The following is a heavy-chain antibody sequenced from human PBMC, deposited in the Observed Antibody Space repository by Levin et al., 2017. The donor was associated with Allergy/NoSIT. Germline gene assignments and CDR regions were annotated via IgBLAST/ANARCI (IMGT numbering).Heavy chain of an antibody. Sequence: SETLSLTCAVSGGSISSGGYSWSWIRQPPGKGLEWIGYIYHSGSTYYNPSLKSRVTISVDRSKNQFSLKLSSVTAADTAVYYCAREVEMATIETHRWFDPWGQGTLVTVSS. CDR1: GGSISSGGYS. CDR2: IYHSGST. J-gene: IGHJ5*02. CDR3: AREVEMATIETHRWFDP. V-gene: IGHV4-30-2*01. D-gene: IGHD5-24*01.